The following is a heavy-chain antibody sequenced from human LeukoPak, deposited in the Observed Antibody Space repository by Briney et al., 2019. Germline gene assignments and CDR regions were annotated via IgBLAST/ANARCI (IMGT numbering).Heavy chain of an antibody. CDR2: IYYSGST. CDR1: GGSISSSSYY. D-gene: IGHD2-2*01. V-gene: IGHV4-39*02. Sequence: SETLSLTCTVPGGSISSSSYYWGWIRQPPGKGLEWIGSIYYSGSTYYNPSLKSRVTISVDTSKNQFSLKLSSVTAADTAVYYCARDPILGYCSSTSCSDYWGQGTLVTVSS. CDR3: ARDPILGYCSSTSCSDY. J-gene: IGHJ4*02.